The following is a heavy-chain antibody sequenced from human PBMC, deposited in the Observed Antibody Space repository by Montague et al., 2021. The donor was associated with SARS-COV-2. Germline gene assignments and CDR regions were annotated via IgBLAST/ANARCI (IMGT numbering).Heavy chain of an antibody. CDR1: GGSISSYY. CDR3: ARESGRLWGIAGAGAFDY. V-gene: IGHV4-59*08. Sequence: SETLSLTCTVSGGSISSYYWSWIRQPPGKGLEWIGYISSSGSTNYNPSLKSRVTISVDTAKNQFSLKLSSVTAADTAVYYCARESGRLWGIAGAGAFDYWGQGTLVTVSS. J-gene: IGHJ4*02. CDR2: ISSSGST. D-gene: IGHD6-19*01.